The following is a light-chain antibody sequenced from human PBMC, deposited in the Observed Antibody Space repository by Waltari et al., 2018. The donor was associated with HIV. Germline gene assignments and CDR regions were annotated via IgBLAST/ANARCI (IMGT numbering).Light chain of an antibody. J-gene: IGLJ3*02. V-gene: IGLV2-14*01. CDR3: SSYTSSSTRV. CDR2: EVS. Sequence: QSALTQPASVSGSPGQSITISCTGTSSDVGGYNYVSWYQKHPGKAPKLMIYEVSNRPSGVSNRFSGSKSGNTASLTISGLQAEDEADYYCSSYTSSSTRVFGGGTKLTVL. CDR1: SSDVGGYNY.